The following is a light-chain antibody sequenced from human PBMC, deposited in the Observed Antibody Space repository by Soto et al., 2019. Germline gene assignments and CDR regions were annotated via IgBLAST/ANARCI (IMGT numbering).Light chain of an antibody. CDR1: SSDVGGYNF. CDR3: SSYTGSNHYV. V-gene: IGLV2-8*01. J-gene: IGLJ1*01. CDR2: EVT. Sequence: QSALTQPPSASGSPGQSVTSSCTGTSSDVGGYNFVSWYQQHPGKAPKLMIYEVTKRPSGVPDRFSGSKSGNTASLTGSELQADDEDDYYCSSYTGSNHYVFGTGTKLTVL.